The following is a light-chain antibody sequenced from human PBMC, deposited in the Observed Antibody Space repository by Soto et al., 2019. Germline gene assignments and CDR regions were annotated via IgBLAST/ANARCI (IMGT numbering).Light chain of an antibody. CDR2: AAS. V-gene: IGKV1-8*01. CDR3: QQLNSHRRN. J-gene: IGKJ2*01. Sequence: AIRMTQSPSSLSASTGDRVTITCRASQGISSYLAWYQQKPGKAPKLLIYAASTLQSGVPSRFSGSGSGTDFTLTISCLQSEDFETYYCQQLNSHRRNFGNGTKVDI. CDR1: QGISSY.